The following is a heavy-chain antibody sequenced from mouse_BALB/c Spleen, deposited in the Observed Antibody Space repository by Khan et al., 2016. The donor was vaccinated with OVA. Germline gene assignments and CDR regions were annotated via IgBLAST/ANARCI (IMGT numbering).Heavy chain of an antibody. CDR1: GYSITSDYA. Sequence: EVELVESGPGLVKPSQSLSLTCTVTGYSITSDYAWNWIRQFPGNKLEWMGYIRYSGSTNYNPALKSRISINRDTSKNQFFLQLNSVTTEDTATYYCARDGTRYNYAMDYWGQGTSVTVSS. V-gene: IGHV3-2*02. D-gene: IGHD2-1*01. J-gene: IGHJ4*01. CDR2: IRYSGST. CDR3: ARDGTRYNYAMDY.